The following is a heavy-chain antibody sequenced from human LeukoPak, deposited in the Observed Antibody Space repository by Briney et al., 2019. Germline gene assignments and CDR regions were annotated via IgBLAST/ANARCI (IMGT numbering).Heavy chain of an antibody. CDR2: ISAYNGNT. CDR1: GYTFTSYG. Sequence: ASVKVSCKASGYTFTSYGISWLRQAPGQGLEWMGWISAYNGNTNYAQKLQGRVTMTTYTSTSTAYMELRSLRSADTAVYYRARSTMVVINWFDPWGQGTLVTVSS. D-gene: IGHD2-21*01. J-gene: IGHJ5*02. V-gene: IGHV1-18*01. CDR3: ARSTMVVINWFDP.